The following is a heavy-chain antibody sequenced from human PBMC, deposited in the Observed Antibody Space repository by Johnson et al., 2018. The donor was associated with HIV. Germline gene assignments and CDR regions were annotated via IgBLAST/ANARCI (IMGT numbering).Heavy chain of an antibody. Sequence: QVQLVESGGGVVQPGRSLRLSCAAFGITFSYYDMHWVRQAPGKGLEWVAFIRHDGSNNDYADSVKGRFTISRDNSKNTLYLQMNSLRAEDTAVYYCARGRITTIVMDLRGGGFDIWGQGTMVTVSS. CDR2: IRHDGSNN. V-gene: IGHV3-30*02. CDR3: ARGRITTIVMDLRGGGFDI. CDR1: GITFSYYD. D-gene: IGHD3-22*01. J-gene: IGHJ3*02.